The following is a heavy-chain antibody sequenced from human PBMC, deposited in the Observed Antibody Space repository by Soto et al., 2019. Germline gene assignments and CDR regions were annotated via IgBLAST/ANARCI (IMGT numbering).Heavy chain of an antibody. CDR2: ISGSGGST. V-gene: IGHV3-23*01. CDR3: ARDSSGWYVDYYYGMDV. Sequence: GGSLRLSCAASGFTFSNYAMSWVRQAPGKGLEWVSDISGSGGSTYYADSVKGRFTISRDNSKNTLYLQMNSLRAEDTAVYYCARDSSGWYVDYYYGMDVWGQGTTVTVS. J-gene: IGHJ6*02. CDR1: GFTFSNYA. D-gene: IGHD6-19*01.